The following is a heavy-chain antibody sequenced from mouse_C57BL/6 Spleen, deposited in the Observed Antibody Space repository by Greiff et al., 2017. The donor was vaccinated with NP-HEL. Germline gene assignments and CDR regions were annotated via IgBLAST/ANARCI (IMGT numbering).Heavy chain of an antibody. Sequence: VQLQQSGAELVRPGASVKLSCTASGFNIKDYYMHWVKQRPEQGLEWIGRIDPEDGDTEYAPKFQGKATMTADTSSNTAYLQLSSLTSEDTAVYYCTTPYYYGSSYHAMDYWGQGTSVTVSS. CDR1: GFNIKDYY. J-gene: IGHJ4*01. V-gene: IGHV14-1*01. D-gene: IGHD1-1*01. CDR3: TTPYYYGSSYHAMDY. CDR2: IDPEDGDT.